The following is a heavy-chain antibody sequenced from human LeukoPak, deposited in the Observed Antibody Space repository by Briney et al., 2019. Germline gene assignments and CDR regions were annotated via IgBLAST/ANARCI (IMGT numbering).Heavy chain of an antibody. D-gene: IGHD4-23*01. V-gene: IGHV3-30*02. CDR2: IRYDGSNK. CDR3: AKDAVVTPHY. CDR1: GFSFSSYG. Sequence: GGSLRLSCAASGFSFSSYGMHWVRQAPGKGLEWVAFIRYDGSNKYYADSVKGRFTISRDNSKNTLYLQMNSLRAEDTAVYYCAKDAVVTPHYWGQGTLVTVSS. J-gene: IGHJ4*02.